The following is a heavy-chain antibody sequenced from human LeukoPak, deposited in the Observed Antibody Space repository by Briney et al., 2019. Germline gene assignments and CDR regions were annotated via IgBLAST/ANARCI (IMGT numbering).Heavy chain of an antibody. V-gene: IGHV4-39*07. CDR2: IYYSGST. CDR1: GGSISSSSYY. Sequence: PSETLSLTCTVSGGSISSSSYYWGWIRQPPGKGLEWIGSIYYSGSTYYNPSLKSRVTISVDTSKNQFSLKLSSVTAADTAVYYCARGGHRYSSSWPPDYWGQGTLVTVSS. J-gene: IGHJ4*02. CDR3: ARGGHRYSSSWPPDY. D-gene: IGHD6-13*01.